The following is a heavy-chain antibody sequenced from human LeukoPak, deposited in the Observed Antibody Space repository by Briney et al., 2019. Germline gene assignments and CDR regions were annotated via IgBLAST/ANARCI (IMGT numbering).Heavy chain of an antibody. CDR2: ISAYNGNT. V-gene: IGHV1-18*01. CDR3: ARAPGGRYPPDY. J-gene: IGHJ4*02. Sequence: ASVKVSCKASRYTVTSYVIIWVRPAAGQGLEWMGWISAYNGNTNYTQKLKGRVTIITDTSTSTAYMELRSLRSDDTAVYYCARAPGGRYPPDYWGQGTLVTVSS. D-gene: IGHD3-16*02. CDR1: RYTVTSYV.